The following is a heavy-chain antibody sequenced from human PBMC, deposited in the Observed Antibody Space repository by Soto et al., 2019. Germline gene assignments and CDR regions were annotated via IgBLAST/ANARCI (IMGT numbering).Heavy chain of an antibody. CDR1: GFSISDYW. CDR2: VNNDGSNA. D-gene: IGHD5-12*01. V-gene: IGHV3-74*03. CDR3: ARDRGYGSPFDH. J-gene: IGHJ4*02. Sequence: GGSLRLSCAASGFSISDYWIPWVRQAPGKGPVWVSYVNNDGSNAEYADSVKGRFTISRDNAKNTLYLQMNSLRAEDTAVYYCARDRGYGSPFDHWGQGTLVTVSS.